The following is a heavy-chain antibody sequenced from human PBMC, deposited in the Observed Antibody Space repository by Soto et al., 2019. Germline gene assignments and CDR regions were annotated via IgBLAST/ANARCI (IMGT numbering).Heavy chain of an antibody. V-gene: IGHV4-59*01. CDR2: IYYSGST. J-gene: IGHJ4*02. Sequence: SETLSLTCTVSGGSISSYYWSWIRQPPGKGLEWIGYIYYSGSTNYNPSLKSRVTISVDTSKNQFSLKLSSVTAADTVVYYCAREGTAAIDYWGQGTLVTVSS. CDR3: AREGTAAIDY. D-gene: IGHD2-2*02. CDR1: GGSISSYY.